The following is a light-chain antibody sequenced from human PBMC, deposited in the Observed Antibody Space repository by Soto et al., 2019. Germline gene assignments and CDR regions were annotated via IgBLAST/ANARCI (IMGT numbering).Light chain of an antibody. CDR1: QSISSTY. V-gene: IGKV3-20*01. CDR3: QQFHNWPPIT. Sequence: EIVLTQSPGTLSLSPGERATLSCRASQSISSTYLAWCQQKPGQAPRLLIYGASTRATGIPDRFSGTGSGTDFTLTISSLQSEDFAVYYCQQFHNWPPITFGQGTRLEIK. CDR2: GAS. J-gene: IGKJ5*01.